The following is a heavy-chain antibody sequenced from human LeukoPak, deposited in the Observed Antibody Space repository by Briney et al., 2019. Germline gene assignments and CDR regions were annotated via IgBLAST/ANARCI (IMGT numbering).Heavy chain of an antibody. CDR3: ARECSGGSCYDY. V-gene: IGHV1-2*02. CDR1: GYTFTGYY. CDR2: INPNSGGT. D-gene: IGHD2-15*01. J-gene: IGHJ4*02. Sequence: ASVKVSCKASGYTFTGYYMHWVRQAPGQGLEWMGWINPNSGGTNYAQKFQGRVTMTRDTSISTAYMELTSLSSDDTAVYYCARECSGGSCYDYWGQGTLVTVSS.